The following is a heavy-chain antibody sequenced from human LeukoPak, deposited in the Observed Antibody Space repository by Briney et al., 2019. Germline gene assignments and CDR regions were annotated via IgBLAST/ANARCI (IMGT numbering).Heavy chain of an antibody. D-gene: IGHD3-22*01. Sequence: SQTLSLTCTVSGGSISSGDYYWSWIRQPPGKGLEWIAYMYYSGSTYYNPSLKSRGTMSADTSKNQLSLKLRSVTAADTAVYYCARPYYYDSRIDPWGQGILVTVSS. V-gene: IGHV4-30-4*01. J-gene: IGHJ5*02. CDR3: ARPYYYDSRIDP. CDR1: GGSISSGDYY. CDR2: MYYSGST.